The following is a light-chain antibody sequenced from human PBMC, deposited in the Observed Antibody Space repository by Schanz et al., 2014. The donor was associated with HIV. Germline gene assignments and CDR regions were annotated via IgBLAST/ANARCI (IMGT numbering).Light chain of an antibody. CDR3: QSSDDDDPGL. V-gene: IGLV6-57*02. CDR1: SGSIASNY. Sequence: NFMLTQPHSVSESPGKTVTISCTGSSGSIASNYVQWYQQRPGSAPTTVIYEDNLRPSGVPDRFSGSIDISSNSASLTISGLRTEDEADYYCQSSDDDDPGLFGGGTKVTVL. J-gene: IGLJ3*02. CDR2: EDN.